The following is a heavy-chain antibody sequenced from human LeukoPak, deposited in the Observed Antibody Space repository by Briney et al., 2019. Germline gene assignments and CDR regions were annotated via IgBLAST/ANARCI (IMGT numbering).Heavy chain of an antibody. CDR3: ARVYIVVVPAILGSTNRYDAFDI. V-gene: IGHV1-8*03. CDR2: MNPNTGNT. Sequence: GASVEVSCKASGYTFTSCDINWVRQASGQGLEWMGWMNPNTGNTGYAQKFQGRVTITADESTSTAYMELSSLRSEDTAVYYCARVYIVVVPAILGSTNRYDAFDIWGQGTMVTVSS. CDR1: GYTFTSCD. D-gene: IGHD2-2*01. J-gene: IGHJ3*02.